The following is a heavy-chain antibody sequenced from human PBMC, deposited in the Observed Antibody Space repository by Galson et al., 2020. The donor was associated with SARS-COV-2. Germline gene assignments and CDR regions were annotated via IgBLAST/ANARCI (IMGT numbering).Heavy chain of an antibody. CDR1: GFTFSSSA. CDR2: ISYDGTKR. D-gene: IGHD6-13*01. V-gene: IGHV3-30*04. CDR3: ARETDDYTSSWYDY. J-gene: IGHJ4*02. Sequence: GGSLRLSCVASGFTFSSSAMPWVCQAPGTGLERVAIISYDGTKRYNLDSVKGRFTISRDNSKNTLYLQRDSLTTEDTAVYYCARETDDYTSSWYDYWGQGTLVTVSS.